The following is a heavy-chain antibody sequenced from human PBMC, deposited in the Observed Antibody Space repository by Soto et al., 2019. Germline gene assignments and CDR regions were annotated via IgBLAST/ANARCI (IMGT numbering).Heavy chain of an antibody. J-gene: IGHJ4*01. CDR1: GFTFSSTA. CDR3: AADGDFCSGHYSFDY. Sequence: SVKVSCKTSGFTFSSTAMQWVRQARGQRLEWIGWIVVGSGNTNYAQKFQERVTIARDMSTSTVYMELSRLRSEDTAVYYCAADGDFCSGHYSFDYWGHGTLVTVSS. CDR2: IVVGSGNT. D-gene: IGHD3-3*01. V-gene: IGHV1-58*02.